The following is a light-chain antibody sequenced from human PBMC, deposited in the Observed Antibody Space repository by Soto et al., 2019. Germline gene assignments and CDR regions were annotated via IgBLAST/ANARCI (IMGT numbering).Light chain of an antibody. CDR3: CSYAGSYTLYV. CDR1: SSDVGTYTL. Sequence: QAVVTQPASVSGSPGQSITISCTGISSDVGTYTLISWYQQYPGKAPKLVIYEGNKRPSGVPDRFSGSKSGNTASLTISGLQAEDEADYYCCSYAGSYTLYVFGTGTKVTVL. V-gene: IGLV2-14*02. CDR2: EGN. J-gene: IGLJ1*01.